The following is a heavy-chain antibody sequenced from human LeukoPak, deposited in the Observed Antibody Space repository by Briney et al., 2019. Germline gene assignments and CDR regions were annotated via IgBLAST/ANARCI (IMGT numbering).Heavy chain of an antibody. CDR1: GFTFSSYS. J-gene: IGHJ6*02. CDR3: AKGRIAVAPYYGMDV. D-gene: IGHD6-19*01. Sequence: QPGGSLRLSCAASGFTFSSYSMNWVRQAPGKGLGWVSGIGGRGGRTYYADSVQGRFTISRDNSNNTVDLQMNSLRAEDTAIYYCAKGRIAVAPYYGMDVWGRGTTVSVSS. CDR2: IGGRGGRT. V-gene: IGHV3-23*01.